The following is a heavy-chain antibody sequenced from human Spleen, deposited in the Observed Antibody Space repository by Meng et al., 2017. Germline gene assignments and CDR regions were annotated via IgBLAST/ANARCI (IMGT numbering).Heavy chain of an antibody. V-gene: IGHV3-74*01. CDR1: GFTFSSDW. CDR2: INSDGSST. Sequence: GASLKISCAASGFTFSSDWMHWVRQAPGRGLVWVSRINSDGSSTSYVDFVKGRFTTSRDNAKNMLYLQMNSPRAEDTAVYYSAREDTAMVEWFDYWGQGTRVTVSS. CDR3: AREDTAMVEWFDY. J-gene: IGHJ4*02. D-gene: IGHD5-18*01.